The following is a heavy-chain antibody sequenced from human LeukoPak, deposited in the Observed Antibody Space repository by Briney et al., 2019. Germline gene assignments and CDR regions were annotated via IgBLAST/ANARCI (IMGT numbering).Heavy chain of an antibody. D-gene: IGHD3-22*01. Sequence: SETLSLTCTVSGGSISSYYWSWIRQPPGKGLEWIGYIYYSGSTNYNPSLKSRVTISVDTPKNQFSLKLSSVTAADTAVYYCARVLDSSGYYYSDAVYFDYWGQGTLVTVSS. CDR3: ARVLDSSGYYYSDAVYFDY. CDR1: GGSISSYY. CDR2: IYYSGST. V-gene: IGHV4-59*01. J-gene: IGHJ4*02.